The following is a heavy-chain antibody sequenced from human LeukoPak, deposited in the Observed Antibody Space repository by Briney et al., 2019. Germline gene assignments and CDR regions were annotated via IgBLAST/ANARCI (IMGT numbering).Heavy chain of an antibody. D-gene: IGHD2-2*01. CDR2: INHSGST. CDR3: ARGSSTTH. CDR1: GGSLSGYY. J-gene: IGHJ4*02. Sequence: SETLSLTCAVYGGSLSGYYWSWIRQPPGKGLEWIGEINHSGSTNYNPSLKSRVAISVDTSKNPFSLKLSSVTAADTAVYYCARGSSTTHWGQGTLVTVSS. V-gene: IGHV4-34*01.